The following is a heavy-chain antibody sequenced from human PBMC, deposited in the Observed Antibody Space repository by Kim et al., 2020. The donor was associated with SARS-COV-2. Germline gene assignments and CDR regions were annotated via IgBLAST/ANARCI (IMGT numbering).Heavy chain of an antibody. Sequence: SVKVSCKASGGTFSSYAISWVRQAPGQGLEWMGGIIPIFGTANYAQKFQGRVTITADESTSTAYMELSSLRSEDTAVYYCARGYYDSSGYYRGGYFQHWGQGTLVTVSS. CDR2: IIPIFGTA. CDR3: ARGYYDSSGYYRGGYFQH. J-gene: IGHJ1*01. V-gene: IGHV1-69*13. D-gene: IGHD3-22*01. CDR1: GGTFSSYA.